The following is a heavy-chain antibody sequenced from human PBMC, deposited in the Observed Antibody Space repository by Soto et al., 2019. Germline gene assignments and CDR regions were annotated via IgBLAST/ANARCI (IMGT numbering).Heavy chain of an antibody. Sequence: PSETLSLTCTVSGGSSSSYYRSWIRQPPGKGQEWIGYIYYSGSTNYNPSLKSRVTISVDTSKNQFSLKLSSVTAADTAVYYCAIEGICFYETEDYYYYYIAFRGQGTTVTVSS. D-gene: IGHD3-3*01. CDR3: AIEGICFYETEDYYYYYIAF. CDR1: GGSSSSYY. J-gene: IGHJ6*03. V-gene: IGHV4-59*01. CDR2: IYYSGST.